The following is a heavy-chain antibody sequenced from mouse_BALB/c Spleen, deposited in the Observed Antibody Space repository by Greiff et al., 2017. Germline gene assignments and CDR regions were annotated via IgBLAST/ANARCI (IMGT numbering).Heavy chain of an antibody. CDR1: GYTFTSYY. Sequence: QVQLQQSGAELVKPGASVKLSCKASGYTFTSYYMYWVKQRPGQGLEWIGGINPSNGGTNFNEKFKSKATLTVDKSSSTAYMQLSSLTSEDSAVYYCTRDYRYEFAYWGQGTLVTVSA. V-gene: IGHV1S81*02. J-gene: IGHJ3*01. CDR3: TRDYRYEFAY. CDR2: INPSNGGT. D-gene: IGHD2-14*01.